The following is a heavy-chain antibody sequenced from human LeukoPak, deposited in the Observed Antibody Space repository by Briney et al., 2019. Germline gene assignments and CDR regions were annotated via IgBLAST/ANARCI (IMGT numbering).Heavy chain of an antibody. J-gene: IGHJ3*02. D-gene: IGHD6-25*01. CDR1: GFIFSISD. CDR2: ISYDGSKK. V-gene: IGHV3-30*02. CDR3: AKSARQRGHAFDI. Sequence: GGSLRLSCAASGFIFSISDMHWVRQAPGKGLQWVAFISYDGSKKHCADSVQGRCTISRDNSKNTLYLQMNSLRAEDTAVYYCAKSARQRGHAFDIWGQGTMVTVSS.